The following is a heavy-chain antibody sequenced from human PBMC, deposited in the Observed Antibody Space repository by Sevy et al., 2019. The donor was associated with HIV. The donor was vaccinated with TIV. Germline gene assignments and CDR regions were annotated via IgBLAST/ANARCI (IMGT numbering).Heavy chain of an antibody. CDR2: ISGSSSTI. CDR1: GFTFSSYS. D-gene: IGHD6-19*01. Sequence: GGSLRLSCAASGFTFSSYSVNWVRQPPGKGLEWVSYISGSSSTIYYADSVKGRFTISRDNAKNSLYLQMNSLRADDTAVYYCARDPIAVAGTINYFDYWGQGTLVTVSS. CDR3: ARDPIAVAGTINYFDY. J-gene: IGHJ4*02. V-gene: IGHV3-48*01.